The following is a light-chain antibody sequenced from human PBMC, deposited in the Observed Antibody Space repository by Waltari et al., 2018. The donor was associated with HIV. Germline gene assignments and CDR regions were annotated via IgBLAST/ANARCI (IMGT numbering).Light chain of an antibody. J-gene: IGKJ2*01. Sequence: DIQMTQSPSTLSASVGDRVTISCRASQSISSLLAWYQQKPGKAPKLLIYKVFSFESGVPSRFSGSGSVTEFTLTISSLQPDDFATYYCQQYNSYSRTFGQGTELEIK. CDR3: QQYNSYSRT. V-gene: IGKV1-5*03. CDR1: QSISSL. CDR2: KVF.